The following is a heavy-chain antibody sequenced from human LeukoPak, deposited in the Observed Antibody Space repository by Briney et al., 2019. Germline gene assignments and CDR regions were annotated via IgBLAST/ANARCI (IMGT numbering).Heavy chain of an antibody. Sequence: SETLSLTCAVYGGSFSGYYWSWIRQPPGKGLEWIGEINHSGSTNYNPSLKSRVTISVDTSKNQFSLKLSSVTAADTAVYYCARGRRDPTVTIRIKDAFDIWGQGTMVTVSS. D-gene: IGHD4-17*01. J-gene: IGHJ3*02. CDR3: ARGRRDPTVTIRIKDAFDI. V-gene: IGHV4-34*01. CDR2: INHSGST. CDR1: GGSFSGYY.